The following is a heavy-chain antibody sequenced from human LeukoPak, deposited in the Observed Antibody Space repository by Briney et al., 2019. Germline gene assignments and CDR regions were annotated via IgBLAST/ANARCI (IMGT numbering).Heavy chain of an antibody. Sequence: SETLSLTCTVSGGSISSNNYYWGWLRQPPGKGLEWIGHIYYDGRTYYNPSLKSRVTMSVDTSKNQFSLKLSSVTAADTAVYYCARGLPGRRLLDYWGQGTLVTVSS. CDR1: GGSISSNNYY. J-gene: IGHJ4*02. CDR2: IYYDGRT. D-gene: IGHD3-3*01. V-gene: IGHV4-39*01. CDR3: ARGLPGRRLLDY.